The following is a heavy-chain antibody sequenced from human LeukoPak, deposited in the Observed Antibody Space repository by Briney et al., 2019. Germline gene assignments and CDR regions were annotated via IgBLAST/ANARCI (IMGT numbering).Heavy chain of an antibody. CDR2: INSDGSST. D-gene: IGHD6-13*01. V-gene: IGHV3-74*01. CDR1: GFTFSSYW. Sequence: PGGSLRLSCAASGFTFSSYWMHWVRQAPGKGLVWVSRINSDGSSTSYADSVKGRFTISRDNAKNTLYLQMNSLRAEDTAVYYCARDKYSSSWYSSYYYYGMDVWGQGTTVTASS. J-gene: IGHJ6*02. CDR3: ARDKYSSSWYSSYYYYGMDV.